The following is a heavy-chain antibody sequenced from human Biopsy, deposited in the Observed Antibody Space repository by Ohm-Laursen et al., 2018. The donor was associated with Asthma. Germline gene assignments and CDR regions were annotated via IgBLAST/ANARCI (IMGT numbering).Heavy chain of an antibody. CDR3: ARKAGSCISRTCYSLDF. D-gene: IGHD2-2*01. CDR1: GGTFNTYV. Sequence: SVKVSCKSLGGTFNTYVIGWVRQAPGHGLEWMGGISSVFGTTTYPQKFQDRVTITADDSTSTVYMELSSLRSEDTAVYYCARKAGSCISRTCYSLDFWGQGTLVTVSS. CDR2: ISSVFGTT. V-gene: IGHV1-69*13. J-gene: IGHJ4*02.